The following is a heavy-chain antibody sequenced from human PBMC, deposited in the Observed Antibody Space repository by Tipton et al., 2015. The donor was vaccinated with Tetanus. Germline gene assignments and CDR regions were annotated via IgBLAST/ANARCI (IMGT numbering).Heavy chain of an antibody. CDR2: IYQTGTT. J-gene: IGHJ4*02. CDR1: GGSISSADYY. Sequence: TLSLTCTVSGGSISSADYYWSWIRQTPGKGLEWIGYIYQTGTTYYNPSLKGRVTISMDRSNTQFSLRLDSLTAADTAVYYCARAAGFLGLTHDFWGRGTLVSVSS. V-gene: IGHV4-30-4*08. D-gene: IGHD2/OR15-2a*01. CDR3: ARAAGFLGLTHDF.